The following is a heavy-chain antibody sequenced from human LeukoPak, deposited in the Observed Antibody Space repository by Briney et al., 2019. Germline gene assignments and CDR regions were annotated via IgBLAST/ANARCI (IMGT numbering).Heavy chain of an antibody. D-gene: IGHD4-17*01. CDR2: ISGSSANT. CDR3: AKDPNGDYIGTFDM. J-gene: IGHJ3*02. Sequence: GGSLRLSCAASEFTFSSYGMPWVRQAPGKGLEWVSWISGSSANTYYADSVQGRFSISRDNSKNTLYLQMYSLRAEDTAIYYCAKDPNGDYIGTFDMWGQGTMVTVSS. V-gene: IGHV3-23*01. CDR1: EFTFSSYG.